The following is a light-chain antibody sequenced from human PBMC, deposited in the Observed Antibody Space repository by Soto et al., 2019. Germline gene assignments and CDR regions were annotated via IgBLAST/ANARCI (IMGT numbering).Light chain of an antibody. CDR3: ISYIPSTTTHWV. Sequence: QSVLTQPASVSGSPGQSITISCTGTSSNVGSYKLVSWYQQHPGKAPKLMIFEVNKRPSGVSNRFSGSKSGNTASLTISGLKVEDEADYYCISYIPSTTTHWVFGGGTKVTVL. CDR1: SSNVGSYKL. J-gene: IGLJ3*02. CDR2: EVN. V-gene: IGLV2-14*02.